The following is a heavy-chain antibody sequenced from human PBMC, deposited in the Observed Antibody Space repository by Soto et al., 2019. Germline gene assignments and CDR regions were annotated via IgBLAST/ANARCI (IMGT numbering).Heavy chain of an antibody. V-gene: IGHV1-3*04. D-gene: IGHD2-2*01. CDR2: INTGNGNT. CDR3: ARADCSSTTCSLGFDP. CDR1: GYRFTSYT. Sequence: WASVKVSCKASGYRFTSYTMHWVRQAPGQRLEWMGWINTGNGNTEYSQRFQGRVTITRDTTASTAYMELSSLRSEDTAVYYCARADCSSTTCSLGFDPWGQGTLVTVSS. J-gene: IGHJ5*02.